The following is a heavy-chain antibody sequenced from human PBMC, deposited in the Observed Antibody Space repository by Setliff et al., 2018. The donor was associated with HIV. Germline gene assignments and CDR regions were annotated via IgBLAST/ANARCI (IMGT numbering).Heavy chain of an antibody. CDR3: ARLPQD. J-gene: IGHJ4*02. CDR1: GGSISSYY. V-gene: IGHV4-59*08. CDR2: IYPSGSPDYPSGNT. Sequence: ETLSLTCTVSGGSISSYYWSWIRQPPGKGLEWIGYIYPSGSPDYPSGNTVYNPSLKSRVTITVDTSKNQISLQLTSVTAEDTALYYCARLPQDWGQGTLVTVSS.